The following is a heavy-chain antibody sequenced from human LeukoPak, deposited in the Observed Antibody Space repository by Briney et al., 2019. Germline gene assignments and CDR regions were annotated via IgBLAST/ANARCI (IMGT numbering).Heavy chain of an antibody. CDR1: GGTFSSYA. CDR3: ARDFSRAARRIVDY. Sequence: SVKVPCKASGGTFSSYAISWVRQAPGQGLEWMGGIIPIFGTTNYAQKFQDRVAITADKSTSTAYMELSSLRSEDTAVYYCARDFSRAARRIVDYWGQGTLVTVSS. D-gene: IGHD6-6*01. CDR2: IIPIFGTT. V-gene: IGHV1-69*06. J-gene: IGHJ4*02.